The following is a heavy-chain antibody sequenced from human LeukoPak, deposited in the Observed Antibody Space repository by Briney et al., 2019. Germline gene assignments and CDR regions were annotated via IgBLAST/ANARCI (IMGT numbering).Heavy chain of an antibody. D-gene: IGHD3-9*01. V-gene: IGHV3-7*01. CDR2: IKPDGGET. CDR3: RRGEDNSLFILWDH. Sequence: GGSLRLSSAASGFTFSNHWMTWVRQAPGNGLEWVATIKPDGGETSYVESVKGRFIISRDNSKNSLSLQIISLGAEDTDVYYWRRGEDNSLFILWDHWGPGNPVNVFS. CDR1: GFTFSNHW. J-gene: IGHJ6*01.